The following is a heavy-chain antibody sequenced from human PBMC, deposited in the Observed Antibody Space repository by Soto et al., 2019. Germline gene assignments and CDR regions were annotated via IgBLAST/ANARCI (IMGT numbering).Heavy chain of an antibody. CDR2: IYYSGST. CDR3: ARALTTVTLFDP. CDR1: GGSISSGGYY. V-gene: IGHV4-31*03. J-gene: IGHJ5*02. Sequence: QVQLQESGPGLVKPSQTLSLTCTVSGGSISSGGYYWSGIRQHPGKGLEWIGYIYYSGSTHYNPSLQSRVTISVDTSKNQFSLKLSSVTAADTAVYYCARALTTVTLFDPWGQGTLVTVSS. D-gene: IGHD4-17*01.